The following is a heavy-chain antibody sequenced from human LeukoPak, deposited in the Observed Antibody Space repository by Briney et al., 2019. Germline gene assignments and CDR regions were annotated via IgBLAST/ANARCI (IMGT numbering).Heavy chain of an antibody. CDR3: ARFSSGWSPSGFDY. J-gene: IGHJ4*02. CDR1: GFTFSSYA. CDR2: ISGSGGST. D-gene: IGHD6-19*01. Sequence: PGGSLRLSCAASGFTFSSYAMSWVRQAPGKGLDGVSAISGSGGSTYYADSVKGRFTISRDNAKNTLYLQMNSLRVEDTAVYYCARFSSGWSPSGFDYWGQGTLVTVSS. V-gene: IGHV3-23*01.